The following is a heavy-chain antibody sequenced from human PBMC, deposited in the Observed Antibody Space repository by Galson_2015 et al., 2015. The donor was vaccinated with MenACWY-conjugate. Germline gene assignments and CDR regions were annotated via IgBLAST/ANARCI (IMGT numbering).Heavy chain of an antibody. CDR1: GFTFISSA. V-gene: IGHV1-58*02. J-gene: IGHJ2*01. CDR2: VAGGSGNT. D-gene: IGHD2-2*01. Sequence: SVKVSCKASGFTFISSAMQWVRQARGQRLVWMGGVAGGSGNTNYAQKFQERVAITRDVSTSTAFMELSSLRSEATAVYYCAAKRSRDWYFDLWGRGTLVTVSS. CDR3: AAKRSRDWYFDL.